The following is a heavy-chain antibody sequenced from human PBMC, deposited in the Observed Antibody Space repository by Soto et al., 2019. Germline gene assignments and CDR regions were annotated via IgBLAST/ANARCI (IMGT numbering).Heavy chain of an antibody. CDR1: GGTFSSYA. Sequence: GASVKVSCKASGGTFSSYAITWVRQAPGQGLEWMGGIIPIFGTANYAQKFQGRVTITADESTSTAYMELSSLRSEDTAVYYCARSGMATFPRYYYYGMDVWGQGTTVTVSS. V-gene: IGHV1-69*13. J-gene: IGHJ6*02. CDR3: ARSGMATFPRYYYYGMDV. CDR2: IIPIFGTA. D-gene: IGHD3-10*01.